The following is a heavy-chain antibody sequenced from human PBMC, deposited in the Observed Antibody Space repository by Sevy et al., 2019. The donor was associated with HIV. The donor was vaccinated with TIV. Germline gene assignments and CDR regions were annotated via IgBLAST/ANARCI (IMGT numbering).Heavy chain of an antibody. Sequence: GGSLRLSCEASGFTVSGNYMAWVRLAPGKGLEWVSLIDSGGSTYYADSVKGRLTISRDNAKNTLYLQMNPLRAEDTAVYFCARDRYYDASGYYYSYYGIDVWGQGTTVTVSS. CDR2: IDSGGST. CDR3: ARDRYYDASGYYYSYYGIDV. J-gene: IGHJ6*02. CDR1: GFTVSGNY. D-gene: IGHD3-22*01. V-gene: IGHV3-66*01.